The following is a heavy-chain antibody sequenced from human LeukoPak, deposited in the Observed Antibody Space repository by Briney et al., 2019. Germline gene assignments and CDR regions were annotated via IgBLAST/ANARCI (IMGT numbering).Heavy chain of an antibody. V-gene: IGHV4-30-2*01. D-gene: IGHD2-15*01. CDR3: ARSWDREIVVVAATPSYFQH. Sequence: SQTLSLTCTVSGGSISSGGYYWSWIRQPPGKGLEWIGYISHSGTTYYNLSLKSRVTISVDKSKNQFSLKLSSVTAADTAVYYCARSWDREIVVVAATPSYFQHWGQGTLVTVSS. CDR2: ISHSGTT. J-gene: IGHJ1*01. CDR1: GGSISSGGYY.